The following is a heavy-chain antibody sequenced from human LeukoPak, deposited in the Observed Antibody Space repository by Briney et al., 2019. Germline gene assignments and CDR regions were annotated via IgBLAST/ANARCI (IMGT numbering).Heavy chain of an antibody. CDR2: ISAYNGNT. CDR3: ARVWFVVVPAPMEFERYYYYGMDV. CDR1: GGTFSSYA. J-gene: IGHJ6*02. D-gene: IGHD2-2*01. Sequence: ASVKVSCKASGGTFSSYAISWVRQAPGQGLEWMGWISAYNGNTNYAQKLQGRVTMTTDTSTSTAYMELRSLRSDDTAVYYCARVWFVVVPAPMEFERYYYYGMDVWGQGTTVTVSS. V-gene: IGHV1-18*01.